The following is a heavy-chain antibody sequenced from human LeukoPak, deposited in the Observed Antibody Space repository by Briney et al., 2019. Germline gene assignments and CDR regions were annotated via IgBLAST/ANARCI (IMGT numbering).Heavy chain of an antibody. CDR3: AASTKHKAMVDY. Sequence: GGSLRLSCAASGFTFSSYAMSWVRQAPGKGLEWVSSIGSSSSYIYYADSVKGRFTISRDNAKNSLHLQMNSLRAEDTAVYYCAASTKHKAMVDYWGQGTLVTVSS. D-gene: IGHD5-18*01. CDR2: IGSSSSYI. J-gene: IGHJ4*02. V-gene: IGHV3-21*01. CDR1: GFTFSSYA.